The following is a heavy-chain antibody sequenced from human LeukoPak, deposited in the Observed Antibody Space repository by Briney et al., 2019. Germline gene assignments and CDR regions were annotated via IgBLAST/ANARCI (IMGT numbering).Heavy chain of an antibody. J-gene: IGHJ4*02. CDR3: ARLPGGGYCSSTSCEIDY. Sequence: PSETLSLTCTVSGGSISSSSYYWGWIRQPPGKGLEWIGSIYYSVSTYYNPSLKSRVTISVDTSKNQFSLKLSSVTAADTAVYYCARLPGGGYCSSTSCEIDYWGQGTLVTVSS. CDR2: IYYSVST. V-gene: IGHV4-39*01. D-gene: IGHD2-2*01. CDR1: GGSISSSSYY.